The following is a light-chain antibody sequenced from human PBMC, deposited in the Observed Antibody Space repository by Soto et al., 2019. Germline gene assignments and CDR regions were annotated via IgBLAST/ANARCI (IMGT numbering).Light chain of an antibody. Sequence: QSALTQPASVSGSPGQSITISCTGTSSDVGGYNYVSWYQQHPGKAPKLMIYEVSNRPSGVSNRFSGSKSGNTASLTISGLQAEDEADYYCSSSAGIYHYLVFGGGTKVTVL. CDR1: SSDVGGYNY. CDR2: EVS. V-gene: IGLV2-14*01. J-gene: IGLJ3*02. CDR3: SSSAGIYHYLV.